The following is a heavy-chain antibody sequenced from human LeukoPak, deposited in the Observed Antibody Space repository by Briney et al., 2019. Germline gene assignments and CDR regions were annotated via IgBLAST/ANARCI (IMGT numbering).Heavy chain of an antibody. D-gene: IGHD5-18*01. CDR2: INAGNGNT. J-gene: IGHJ4*02. Sequence: GASVKVSCKASGYTFTSYAMRWVRQAPGQRLEWMGWINAGNGNTKYSQKFQGRVTITRDTSASTAYMELSSLRSEDTAVYYCATNLRDSAAIDYWGQGTLVTVSS. CDR1: GYTFTSYA. V-gene: IGHV1-3*01. CDR3: ATNLRDSAAIDY.